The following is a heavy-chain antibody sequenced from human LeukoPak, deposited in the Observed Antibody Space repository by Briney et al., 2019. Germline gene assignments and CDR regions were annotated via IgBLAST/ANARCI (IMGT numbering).Heavy chain of an antibody. CDR1: GFTFSSYT. J-gene: IGHJ3*02. Sequence: KPGGSLRVSCAASGFTFSSYTMNWVRQAPGKGPEWVSSITSSSSYIYYADSVKGRFTISRDNARNSLYLQMNSLRTEDTVVYYCAREGYNYGSDAFDIWGQGTMVTVSS. D-gene: IGHD5-18*01. CDR2: ITSSSSYI. CDR3: AREGYNYGSDAFDI. V-gene: IGHV3-21*04.